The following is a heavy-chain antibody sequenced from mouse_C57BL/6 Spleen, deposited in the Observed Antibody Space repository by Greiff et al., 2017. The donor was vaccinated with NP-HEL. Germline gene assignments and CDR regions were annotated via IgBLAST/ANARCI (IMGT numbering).Heavy chain of an antibody. Sequence: QVQLQQSGPELVKPGASVKISCKASGYAFSSSWMNWVKQRPGKGLEWIGRIYPGDGDTNYNGKFKGKATLTADKSSSTAYMQLSSLTSEDSAVYFCARRGYWDGNYAMDYWGQGTSVTVSS. CDR1: GYAFSSSW. D-gene: IGHD4-1*01. V-gene: IGHV1-82*01. CDR2: IYPGDGDT. J-gene: IGHJ4*01. CDR3: ARRGYWDGNYAMDY.